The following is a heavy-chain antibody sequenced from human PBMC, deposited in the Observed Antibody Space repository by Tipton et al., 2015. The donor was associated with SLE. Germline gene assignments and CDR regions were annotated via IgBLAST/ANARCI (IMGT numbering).Heavy chain of an antibody. V-gene: IGHV3-7*01. Sequence: SLRLSCAASGFTFSSYWMSWVRQAPGKGLEWVANIKQDGSEKYYVDSGKGRFTISRDNAKNSLYLQMNSLRAEDTAVYYCARDRGVGASGTFSDYWGQGTLVTVSS. CDR3: ARDRGVGASGTFSDY. CDR2: IKQDGSEK. D-gene: IGHD1-26*01. J-gene: IGHJ4*02. CDR1: GFTFSSYW.